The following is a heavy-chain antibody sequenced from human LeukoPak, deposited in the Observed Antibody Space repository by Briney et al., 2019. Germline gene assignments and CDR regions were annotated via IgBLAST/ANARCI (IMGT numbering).Heavy chain of an antibody. CDR1: GYSFTSHW. CDR2: IYPGDSDT. D-gene: IGHD3-16*01. V-gene: IGHV5-51*01. J-gene: IGHJ4*02. CDR3: ASPLPGDRFGD. Sequence: GESLKISCKGSGYSFTSHWIGWVRQMPGKGLEWMGIIYPGDSDTKYSPSFQGQVGITADKSSSTAYLQWSSLKASDTAMYYCASPLPGDRFGDWGQGTLVIVSS.